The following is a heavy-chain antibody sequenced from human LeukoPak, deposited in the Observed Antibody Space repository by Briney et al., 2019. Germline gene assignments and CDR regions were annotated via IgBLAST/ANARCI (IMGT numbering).Heavy chain of an antibody. Sequence: ASVKGSCKASGYTFTSYYMHWVRQAPGQGLEWMGIINPSGGSTSYAQKFQGRVTMTRDTSTSTVYMELSSLRSEDTAVYYCARDLSRLVGNRQLLLTYYFDYWGQGTLVTVSS. D-gene: IGHD6-19*01. J-gene: IGHJ4*02. CDR3: ARDLSRLVGNRQLLLTYYFDY. CDR2: INPSGGST. V-gene: IGHV1-46*01. CDR1: GYTFTSYY.